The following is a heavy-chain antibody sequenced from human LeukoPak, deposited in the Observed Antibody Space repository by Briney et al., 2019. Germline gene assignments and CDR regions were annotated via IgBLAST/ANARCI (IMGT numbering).Heavy chain of an antibody. V-gene: IGHV3-53*01. Sequence: GGSLRLSCAASGFTFSSYSMSWVRQVPGKGLEWVSFIYTGGNTYYADSVKGRFTISRDNSKNTLFLQMNSLRDDDTAVYYCAKSIGCSGGICYSADYYYYMDVWGKGTTVTVSS. CDR3: AKSIGCSGGICYSADYYYYMDV. CDR2: IYTGGNT. D-gene: IGHD2-15*01. J-gene: IGHJ6*03. CDR1: GFTFSSYS.